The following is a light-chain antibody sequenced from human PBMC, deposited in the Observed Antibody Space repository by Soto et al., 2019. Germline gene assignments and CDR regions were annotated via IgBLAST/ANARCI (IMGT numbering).Light chain of an antibody. CDR3: EQYNNWPWT. J-gene: IGKJ1*01. Sequence: EIVMTQSPATLSVSPGGRATLSCRASQSISDTLAWYQQKPGQAPRLLIYGASKRATGFPARFSGSGSGTAFTLTISSLQSEDFAVYYGEQYNNWPWTFGQGTKVEIK. CDR1: QSISDT. V-gene: IGKV3-15*01. CDR2: GAS.